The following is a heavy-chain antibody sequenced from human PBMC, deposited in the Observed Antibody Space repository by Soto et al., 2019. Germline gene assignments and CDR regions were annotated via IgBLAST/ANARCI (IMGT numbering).Heavy chain of an antibody. CDR3: ARTYYDFWSGYPEYFQH. V-gene: IGHV4-30-4*01. D-gene: IGHD3-3*01. CDR1: GGSISSGDYY. CDR2: IYYSGST. Sequence: PSETLSLTCTVSGGSISSGDYYWSWIRQPPGKGLGWIGYIYYSGSTYYNPSLKSRVTISVDTSKNQFSLKLSSVTAADTAVYYCARTYYDFWSGYPEYFQHWGQGTLVTVSS. J-gene: IGHJ1*01.